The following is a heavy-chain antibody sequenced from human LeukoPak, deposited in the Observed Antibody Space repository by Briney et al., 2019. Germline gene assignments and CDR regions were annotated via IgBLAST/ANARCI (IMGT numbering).Heavy chain of an antibody. CDR2: ISGSGGIT. J-gene: IGHJ3*02. CDR1: GFTFSSYA. CDR3: AKDQLLWFGEPTVGAFDI. D-gene: IGHD3-10*01. Sequence: GGSLRLSCAASGFTFSSYAMSWVRQAPGKGLEWVSAISGSGGITYYADSVKGRFTISRDNSKNTLYLQMNSLRAEDTAVYYCAKDQLLWFGEPTVGAFDIWGQGTMVTVSS. V-gene: IGHV3-23*01.